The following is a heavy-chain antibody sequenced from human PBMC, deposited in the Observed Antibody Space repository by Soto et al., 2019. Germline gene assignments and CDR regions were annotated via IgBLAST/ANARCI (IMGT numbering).Heavy chain of an antibody. CDR3: GKVLVGATGHTDSDS. CDR2: IDYNGVT. V-gene: IGHV4-39*01. D-gene: IGHD2-15*01. J-gene: IGHJ4*02. Sequence: PTETLSLTCTVSGDSSYRSGYYWGWYRQPPGRGLEWIGNIDYNGVTYSNPSLKSRVTISRDTSKNQFSLKLTSVTAADTALYYCGKVLVGATGHTDSDSWGPGTLVTVS. CDR1: GDSSYRSGYY.